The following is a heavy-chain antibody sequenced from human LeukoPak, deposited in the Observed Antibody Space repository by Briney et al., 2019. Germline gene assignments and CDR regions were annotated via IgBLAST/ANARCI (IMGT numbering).Heavy chain of an antibody. CDR1: GGSFSGYY. CDR3: ARSAGYYYGSGSYFPRGRPHYFDY. D-gene: IGHD3-10*01. V-gene: IGHV4-34*01. CDR2: INHSGST. J-gene: IGHJ4*02. Sequence: PSETLSLTCAVYGGSFSGYYWSWIRQPPGKGLEWIGEINHSGSTNYNPSLKSRVTISVDTSKNQFSLKLSSVTAADTAVYYCARSAGYYYGSGSYFPRGRPHYFDYWGQGTLVTVSS.